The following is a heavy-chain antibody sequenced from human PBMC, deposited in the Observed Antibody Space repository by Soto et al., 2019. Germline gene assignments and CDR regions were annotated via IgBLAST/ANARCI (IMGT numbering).Heavy chain of an antibody. CDR3: ARSPPPPRGAYDWYYDL. CDR2: ISSRDSTK. D-gene: IGHD2-15*01. Sequence: EVQLVESGGGLVQPGGSLRLSCAASGFTFSSYEMNWVRQAPGKGLEWVSYISSRDSTKYYADSVKGRFTISRDNAKNSVDLQMNSRRAEDTAGYYCARSPPPPRGAYDWYYDLWGRGTLVTVSS. J-gene: IGHJ2*01. V-gene: IGHV3-48*03. CDR1: GFTFSSYE.